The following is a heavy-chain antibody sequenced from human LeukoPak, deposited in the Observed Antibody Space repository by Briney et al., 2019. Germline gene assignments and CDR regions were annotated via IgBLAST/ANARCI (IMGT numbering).Heavy chain of an antibody. D-gene: IGHD3-10*01. V-gene: IGHV1-2*02. CDR1: GYTFTGYY. J-gene: IGHJ4*02. CDR2: INPNSGGT. Sequence: ASVKVSCKASGYTFTGYYMHWVRQAPGQGLEWMGWINPNSGGTNYAQKFQGRVTMTRDTSTSTAYMELSRLRSDDTAVYYCARDLLFGELLGAFYWGQGTLVTVSS. CDR3: ARDLLFGELLGAFY.